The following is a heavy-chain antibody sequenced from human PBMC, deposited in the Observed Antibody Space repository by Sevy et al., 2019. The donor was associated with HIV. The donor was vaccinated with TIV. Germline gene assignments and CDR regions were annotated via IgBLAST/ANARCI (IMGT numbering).Heavy chain of an antibody. V-gene: IGHV3-9*01. CDR3: TKDLGATLVPGYCYDGTCWPRDGFDI. CDR2: VSWNSASI. J-gene: IGHJ3*02. D-gene: IGHD2-15*01. Sequence: GGSLRLSCAASGFTFDDYAMHWVRQAPGKGLEWVSCVSWNSASIGYAGSVRGRFTISRDNAKNSLSLQMNSLTSEDTAFYYCTKDLGATLVPGYCYDGTCWPRDGFDIWGHGTMVTVSS. CDR1: GFTFDDYA.